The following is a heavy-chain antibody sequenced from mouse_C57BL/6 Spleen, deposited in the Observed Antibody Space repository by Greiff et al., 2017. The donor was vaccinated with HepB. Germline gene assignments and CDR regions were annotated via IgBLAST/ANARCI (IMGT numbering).Heavy chain of an antibody. D-gene: IGHD1-1*01. CDR2: INPYNGDT. J-gene: IGHJ3*01. CDR3: ARGGSSRFAY. Sequence: VQLQQSGPELVKPGDSVKISCKASGYSFTGYFMNWVMQSHGKSLEWIGRINPYNGDTFYNQKFKGKATLTVDKSSSTAHMELRSLTSEDSAVSYCARGGSSRFAYWGQGTLVTVSA. V-gene: IGHV1-20*01. CDR1: GYSFTGYF.